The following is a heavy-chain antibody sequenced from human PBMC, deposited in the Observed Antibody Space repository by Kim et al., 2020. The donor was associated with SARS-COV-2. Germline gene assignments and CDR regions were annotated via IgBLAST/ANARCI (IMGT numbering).Heavy chain of an antibody. J-gene: IGHJ4*02. CDR3: AVVVIGRRGRYYFDY. Sequence: SVKVSCKASGGTFSSYAISWVRQAPGQGLEWMGGIIPIFGTANYAQKFQGRVTITADESTSTAYMELSSLRSEDTAVYYCAVVVIGRRGRYYFDYWGQGTLVTVSS. CDR2: IIPIFGTA. CDR1: GGTFSSYA. V-gene: IGHV1-69*13. D-gene: IGHD3-22*01.